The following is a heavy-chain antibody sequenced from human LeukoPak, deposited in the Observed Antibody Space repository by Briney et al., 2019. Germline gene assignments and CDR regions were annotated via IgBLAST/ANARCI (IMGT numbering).Heavy chain of an antibody. Sequence: GGSLRLSCAASGFAFTSYALSWVRQAPGKRLEWVSAISGSGGSTYYADSVKGRFTISRDNFKNTLYLQMNSLRAEDTAVYYCAKNNILTGYDLYYLDYWGQGTLVTVSS. D-gene: IGHD3-9*01. J-gene: IGHJ4*02. CDR2: ISGSGGST. V-gene: IGHV3-23*01. CDR3: AKNNILTGYDLYYLDY. CDR1: GFAFTSYA.